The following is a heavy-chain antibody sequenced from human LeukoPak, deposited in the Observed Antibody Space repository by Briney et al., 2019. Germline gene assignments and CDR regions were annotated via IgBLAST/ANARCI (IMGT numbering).Heavy chain of an antibody. CDR3: ARAGFCSGDSCYDIDY. Sequence: GGSLRLSCAASGFTFSSYAMSWVRQAPGKGLEWVSGISGSGDNTYYADSVKGRLTISRDNSKNTVYLQMNSLRVEDTAVYYCARAGFCSGDSCYDIDYWGQGTLVTVSS. CDR2: ISGSGDNT. D-gene: IGHD2-15*01. J-gene: IGHJ4*02. V-gene: IGHV3-23*01. CDR1: GFTFSSYA.